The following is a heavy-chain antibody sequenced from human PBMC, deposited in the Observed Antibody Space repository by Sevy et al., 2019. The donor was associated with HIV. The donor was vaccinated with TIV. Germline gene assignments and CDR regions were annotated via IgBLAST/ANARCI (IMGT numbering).Heavy chain of an antibody. D-gene: IGHD1-26*01. J-gene: IGHJ4*02. V-gene: IGHV3-30-3*01. CDR3: ASEGGATLDY. Sequence: GGSLRLSCAASGFTFSSYAMHWVRQAPGKGLERVAVISYDGSNKYYADSVKGRFTISRDNSKNTLYLQMNSLRAEDTAVYYCASEGGATLDYWGQGTLVTVSS. CDR2: ISYDGSNK. CDR1: GFTFSSYA.